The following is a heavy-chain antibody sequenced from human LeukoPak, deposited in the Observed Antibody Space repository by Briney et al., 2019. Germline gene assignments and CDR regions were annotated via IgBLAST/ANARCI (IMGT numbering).Heavy chain of an antibody. V-gene: IGHV3-49*03. Sequence: PGGSLRLSCTASGFTFGDYAMSWFRQAPGKGLEWVGFIRSKAYGGTTEYAASVKGRFTISRDDSKSIAYLQMNSLKTEDTAVYYCTRELAAAAAGPNWFDPWGQGTLVTVSS. CDR3: TRELAAAAAGPNWFDP. D-gene: IGHD6-13*01. CDR2: IRSKAYGGTT. J-gene: IGHJ5*02. CDR1: GFTFGDYA.